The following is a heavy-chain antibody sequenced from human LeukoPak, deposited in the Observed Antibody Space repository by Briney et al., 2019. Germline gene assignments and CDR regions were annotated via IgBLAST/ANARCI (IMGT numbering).Heavy chain of an antibody. CDR2: IWYDGSNK. Sequence: GGSLRLSCAASGFTFSSYWMSWVRQAPGKGLEWVAVIWYDGSNKYYADSVKGRFTISRDNSKNTLYLQMNSLRAEDTAVYYCAREGSGWYQYYFDYWGQGTLVTVSS. V-gene: IGHV3-33*08. J-gene: IGHJ4*02. CDR1: GFTFSSYW. D-gene: IGHD6-19*01. CDR3: AREGSGWYQYYFDY.